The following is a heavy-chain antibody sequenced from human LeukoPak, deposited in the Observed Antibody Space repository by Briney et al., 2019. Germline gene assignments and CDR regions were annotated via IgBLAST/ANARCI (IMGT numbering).Heavy chain of an antibody. Sequence: SEALSLTCTVSGGSISSYYWSWIRQPAGKGLEWIGRIYTSGSTNYNPSLKSRVTMSVDTSKNQFSLKLSSVTAADTAVYYCAEVGATTPGAFDIWGQGTMVTVSS. CDR3: AEVGATTPGAFDI. CDR2: IYTSGST. D-gene: IGHD1-26*01. CDR1: GGSISSYY. J-gene: IGHJ3*02. V-gene: IGHV4-4*07.